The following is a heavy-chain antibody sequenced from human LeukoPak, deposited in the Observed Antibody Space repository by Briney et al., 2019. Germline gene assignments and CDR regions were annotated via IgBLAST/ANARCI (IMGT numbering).Heavy chain of an antibody. CDR3: ARDPYSSGWSTNAFDI. D-gene: IGHD6-19*01. V-gene: IGHV1-69*13. CDR1: GGTFSSYA. CDR2: IIPIFGTA. J-gene: IGHJ3*02. Sequence: SVKVSCKASGGTFSSYAISWVRQAPGQGLEWMGGIIPIFGTANYAQKFQGRVTITADESTSTAYMELSSLRSDDTAVYYCARDPYSSGWSTNAFDIWGQGTMVTVSS.